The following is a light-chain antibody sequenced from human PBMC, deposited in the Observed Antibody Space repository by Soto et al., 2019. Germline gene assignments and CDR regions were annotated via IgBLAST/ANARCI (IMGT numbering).Light chain of an antibody. CDR3: QQYYSYPQT. J-gene: IGKJ4*01. CDR2: AAS. Sequence: DIQMTQSPSSLSASVGDRVTITCRASQSISSYLNWYQQKPGKAPKLLIYAASSLQSGVPSRFSGSGSGTDFTLTISCLQSEDFATYYCQQYYSYPQTLGGGTKVDIK. V-gene: IGKV1-39*01. CDR1: QSISSY.